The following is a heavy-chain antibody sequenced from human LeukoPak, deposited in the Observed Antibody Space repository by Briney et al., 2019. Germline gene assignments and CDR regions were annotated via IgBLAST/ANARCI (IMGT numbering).Heavy chain of an antibody. CDR2: INPNSGGT. J-gene: IGHJ5*02. V-gene: IGHV1-2*02. CDR1: GYTFTGYY. Sequence: ASVKVSCKASGYTFTGYYMHWVRQAPGQGLEWMGWINPNSGGTNYAQKFQGRVTMTRDTPISTAYMELSRLRSDDTAVYYCARDTQYGFMIPSWGQGTLVTVSS. D-gene: IGHD3-16*01. CDR3: ARDTQYGFMIPS.